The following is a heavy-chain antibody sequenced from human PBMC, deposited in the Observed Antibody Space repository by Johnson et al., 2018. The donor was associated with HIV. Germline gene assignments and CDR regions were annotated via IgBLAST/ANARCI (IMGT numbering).Heavy chain of an antibody. CDR2: ISWDGGST. V-gene: IGHV3-43D*03. CDR3: ASSLHYYDSSGYRGAFDI. J-gene: IGHJ3*02. D-gene: IGHD3-22*01. CDR1: GFTFSDYY. Sequence: VLLVESGGGLVKPGGSLRLSCVASGFTFSDYYMSWVRQAPGKGLEWVSLISWDGGSTYYADSVKGRFTISRDNSKNSLYLQMNSLRAEDTALYYCASSLHYYDSSGYRGAFDIWGQGTMVTVSS.